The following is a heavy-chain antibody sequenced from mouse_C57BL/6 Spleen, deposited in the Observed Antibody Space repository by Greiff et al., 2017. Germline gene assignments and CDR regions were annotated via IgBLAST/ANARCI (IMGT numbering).Heavy chain of an antibody. Sequence: QVQLQQPGAELVRPGSSVKLSCKASGYTFTSYWMHWVKQRPIQGLEWIGNIDPSDSETHYNQKFKVKATLTVDKSSSTAYMQLSSLTSEDSAVYDCARTGSFNWYFDVWGTGTTVTVSS. V-gene: IGHV1-52*01. J-gene: IGHJ1*03. CDR1: GYTFTSYW. CDR2: IDPSDSET. CDR3: ARTGSFNWYFDV. D-gene: IGHD1-1*02.